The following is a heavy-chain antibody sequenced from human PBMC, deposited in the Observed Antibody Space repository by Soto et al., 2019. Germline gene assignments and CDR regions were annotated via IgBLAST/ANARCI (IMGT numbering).Heavy chain of an antibody. J-gene: IGHJ6*02. CDR2: INTYNGNT. D-gene: IGHD2-2*03. CDR3: AMVDVDVTPSPQDV. Sequence: QVQLVQSRAEVKNPGASVKVSCKASGYSFTRYGIAWARQAPGQGLEWMGWINTYNGNTNYAQNLQGRVTLTTDTATSTAYMELTSLRSNATAIYYCAMVDVDVTPSPQDVWGQGTTVIVSS. V-gene: IGHV1-18*01. CDR1: GYSFTRYG.